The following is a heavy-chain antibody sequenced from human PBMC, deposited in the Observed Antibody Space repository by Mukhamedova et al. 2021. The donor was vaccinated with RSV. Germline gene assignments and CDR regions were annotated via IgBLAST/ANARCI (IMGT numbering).Heavy chain of an antibody. CDR2: IFYSGIT. Sequence: WIGNIFYSGITHYSPSLKSRVTISVDTSRNQFSLRLRSVTAADTAVYYCARDGWIRLGYKFDSWGPGTLVTVSS. V-gene: IGHV4-28*03. D-gene: IGHD5-18*01. CDR3: ARDGWIRLGYKFDS. J-gene: IGHJ4*02.